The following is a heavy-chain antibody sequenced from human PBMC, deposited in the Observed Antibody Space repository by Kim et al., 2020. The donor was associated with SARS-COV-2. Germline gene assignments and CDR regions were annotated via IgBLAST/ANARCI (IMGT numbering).Heavy chain of an antibody. D-gene: IGHD3-10*01. V-gene: IGHV4-39*07. J-gene: IGHJ4*02. CDR2: IYYSGST. Sequence: SETLSLTCTVSGGSISSSSYYWGWIRQPPGKGLEWIGSIYYSGSTYYNPSLKSRVTISVDTSKNQFSLKLSSVTAADTAVYYCRGLPTMVRGVDPLDYWGQGTLVTVSS. CDR3: RGLPTMVRGVDPLDY. CDR1: GGSISSSSYY.